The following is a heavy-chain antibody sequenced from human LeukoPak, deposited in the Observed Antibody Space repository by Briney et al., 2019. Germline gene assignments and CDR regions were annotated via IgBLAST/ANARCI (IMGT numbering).Heavy chain of an antibody. J-gene: IGHJ5*02. CDR2: IYYSGST. D-gene: IGHD1-26*01. V-gene: IGHV4-39*01. Sequence: KPSETLSLTCTVSGGSISSGSYYWSWIRQPAGKGLEWIASIYYSGSTYYNPSLKSRVTISVDTSKNQLSLKLSSLTAADTAVYYCARHEYSGSYYGLSWFDPWGQGTLVTVSS. CDR3: ARHEYSGSYYGLSWFDP. CDR1: GGSISSGSYY.